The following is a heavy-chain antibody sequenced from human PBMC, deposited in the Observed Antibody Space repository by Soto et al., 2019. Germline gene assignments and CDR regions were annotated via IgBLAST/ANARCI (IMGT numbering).Heavy chain of an antibody. V-gene: IGHV1-46*01. D-gene: IGHD4-4*01. Sequence: ASVKVSCKASGYTFTSYYMHWVRQAPGQGLEWMGIINPSGGSTSYAQKFQGRVTMTRDTSTSTVYMELSSLRSEDTAVYYCARDVTTVTKYYYYYYGMDVWGRGTTVTVSS. CDR2: INPSGGST. CDR3: ARDVTTVTKYYYYYYGMDV. CDR1: GYTFTSYY. J-gene: IGHJ6*02.